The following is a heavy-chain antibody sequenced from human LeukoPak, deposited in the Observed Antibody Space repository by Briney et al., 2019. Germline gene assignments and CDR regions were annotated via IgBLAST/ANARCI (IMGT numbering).Heavy chain of an antibody. CDR1: GYTFTSYG. Sequence: RASVKVSCKASGYTFTSYGISWVRQAPGQGLEWMGWISAYNGNTNYAQKLQGRVTMTTDTSTSTAYMELRSLRAEDTAVYYCARDFYGSGSSNLDYWGQGTLVTVSS. D-gene: IGHD3-10*01. CDR3: ARDFYGSGSSNLDY. CDR2: ISAYNGNT. V-gene: IGHV1-18*01. J-gene: IGHJ4*02.